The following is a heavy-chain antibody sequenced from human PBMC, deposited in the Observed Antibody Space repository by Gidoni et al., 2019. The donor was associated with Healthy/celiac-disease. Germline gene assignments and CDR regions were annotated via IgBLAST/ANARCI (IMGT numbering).Heavy chain of an antibody. D-gene: IGHD5-18*01. Sequence: APGQGLEWMGGIIPIFGTANYAQKFQGRVTITADESTSTAYMELSSLRSEDTAVYYCARGHPERGYSYGLRGNWFDPWGQGTLVTVSS. CDR3: ARGHPERGYSYGLRGNWFDP. J-gene: IGHJ5*02. CDR2: IIPIFGTA. V-gene: IGHV1-69*01.